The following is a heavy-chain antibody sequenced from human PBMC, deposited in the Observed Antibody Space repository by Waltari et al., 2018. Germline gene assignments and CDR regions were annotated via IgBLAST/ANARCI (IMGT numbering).Heavy chain of an antibody. CDR3: AREGGAYGDYQMNAFDI. Sequence: EVQLVESGGGLIQPGGSLRLSCAASGFTVSSNYMSWVRQAPGKGLEWVSVIYSGGSTYYADSVKGRFTISRDNSKNTLYLQMNSLRAEDTAVYYCAREGGAYGDYQMNAFDIWGQGTMVTVSS. J-gene: IGHJ3*02. CDR2: IYSGGST. V-gene: IGHV3-53*01. CDR1: GFTVSSNY. D-gene: IGHD4-17*01.